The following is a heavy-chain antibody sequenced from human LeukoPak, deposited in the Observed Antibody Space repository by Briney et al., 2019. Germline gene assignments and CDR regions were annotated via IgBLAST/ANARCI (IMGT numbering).Heavy chain of an antibody. CDR1: GFTFSSYE. CDR3: ARADVDTGMGWGYYYYYMDV. D-gene: IGHD5-18*01. CDR2: ISSSGSTI. V-gene: IGHV3-48*03. Sequence: GGSLRLSCAASGFTFSSYEMNWVRQAPGKGLEWVSCISSSGSTIYYADSVKGRFTISRDNAKNSLYLQMNGLRAEDTAVYNCARADVDTGMGWGYYYYYMDVWGKGTTVTISS. J-gene: IGHJ6*03.